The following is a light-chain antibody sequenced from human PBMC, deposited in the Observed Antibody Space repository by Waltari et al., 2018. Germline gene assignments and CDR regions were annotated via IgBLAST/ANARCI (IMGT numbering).Light chain of an antibody. Sequence: QSALTQPPSASASPGQSVAIPCTGTSRDIGGYNYFACYQPYPGKAPKLIIYEVTKRPSGVPDLFSGSKSGNAASLTVSGLQAEDEADYYCSSHAGNNRVVGGGTRLTVL. J-gene: IGLJ2*01. CDR3: SSHAGNNRV. CDR1: SRDIGGYNY. V-gene: IGLV2-8*01. CDR2: EVT.